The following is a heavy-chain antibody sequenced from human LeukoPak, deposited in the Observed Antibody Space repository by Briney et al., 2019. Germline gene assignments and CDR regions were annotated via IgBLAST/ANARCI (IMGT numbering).Heavy chain of an antibody. CDR2: INPSGGST. CDR1: GYTFTSYY. Sequence: ASVTVSCKASGYTFTSYYMHWVRQAPGQGLEWMGIINPSGGSTSYAQKFQGRVTMTRDTSTSTVYMELSSLRSEDTAVYYCARDDALNYCSSTSCSPLFDYWGQGTLVTVSS. V-gene: IGHV1-46*01. D-gene: IGHD2-2*01. CDR3: ARDDALNYCSSTSCSPLFDY. J-gene: IGHJ4*02.